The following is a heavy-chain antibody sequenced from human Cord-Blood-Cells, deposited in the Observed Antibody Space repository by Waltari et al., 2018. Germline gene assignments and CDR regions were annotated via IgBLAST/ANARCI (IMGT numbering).Heavy chain of an antibody. Sequence: QVQLQQWGAGLLKPSETLSLTCAVYGVSFSGYYRSWIRLPPGKGLEWIGEINHSGSTNYNPSLKSRVTISVDTSKNQFSLKLSSVTAADTAVYYCAREGFSGSYFGNYWGQGTLVTVSS. D-gene: IGHD1-26*01. V-gene: IGHV4-34*01. CDR2: INHSGST. CDR3: AREGFSGSYFGNY. CDR1: GVSFSGYY. J-gene: IGHJ4*02.